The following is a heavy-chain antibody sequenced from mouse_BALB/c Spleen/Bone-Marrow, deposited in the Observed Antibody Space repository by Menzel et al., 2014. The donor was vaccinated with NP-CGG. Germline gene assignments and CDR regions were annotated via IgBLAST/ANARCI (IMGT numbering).Heavy chain of an antibody. CDR1: GYTFTNYW. J-gene: IGHJ4*01. V-gene: IGHV1-9*01. CDR3: ARKGALRAMDY. Sequence: VQLQQSGAELMRPGASVKVSCKASGYTFTNYWIEWVKRRPGHGLEWIGEILPGRGSPNYNEKFKGKATFALDTSSNTSYMQLSSPTSEDSAVYYCARKGALRAMDYWGQGSSVTVSS. CDR2: ILPGRGSP.